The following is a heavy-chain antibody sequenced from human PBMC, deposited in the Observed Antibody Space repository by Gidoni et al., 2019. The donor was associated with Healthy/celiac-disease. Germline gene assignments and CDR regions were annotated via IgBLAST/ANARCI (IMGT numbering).Heavy chain of an antibody. CDR2: ISGRGGSG. J-gene: IGHJ4*02. CDR1: EFTFSRYA. Sequence: EVQLLASGGGLVQPGGSLRLSCAASEFTFSRYAMSWVRRAPGKGLEWVSAISGRGGSGYYADSVKGRFTISRDNSKNTLYLQMNSLRAEDTAVYYCAKDQTSQEWELDFDYWGQGTLVTVSS. D-gene: IGHD1-26*01. V-gene: IGHV3-23*01. CDR3: AKDQTSQEWELDFDY.